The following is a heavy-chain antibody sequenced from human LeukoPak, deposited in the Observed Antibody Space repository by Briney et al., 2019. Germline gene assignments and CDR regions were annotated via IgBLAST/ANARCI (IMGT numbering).Heavy chain of an antibody. J-gene: IGHJ4*02. CDR3: AREDRSLRYFDWLPFDY. CDR1: GGTFSSYA. CDR2: IIPILGIA. Sequence: SVKVSCKASGGTFSSYAISWVRQAPGQGLEWMGRIIPILGIANYAQKFQGRVTITADKSTSTAYMELSSLRSEDTAVYYCAREDRSLRYFDWLPFDYWGQGTLVTVSS. V-gene: IGHV1-69*04. D-gene: IGHD3-9*01.